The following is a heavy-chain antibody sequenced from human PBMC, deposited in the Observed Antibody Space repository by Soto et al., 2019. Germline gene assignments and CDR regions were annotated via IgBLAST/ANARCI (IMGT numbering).Heavy chain of an antibody. D-gene: IGHD2-21*02. Sequence: KVSCKASGGTFSNHAISWVRQAPGQGLEWVGGIIPMFPTADHAQRFQGRVTITADDSTTTVYMELSGLRSEDTAMYYCARDDATYCGGDCYRYFYYGMDVWGQGTTVTVSS. V-gene: IGHV1-69*01. CDR3: ARDDATYCGGDCYRYFYYGMDV. J-gene: IGHJ6*02. CDR2: IIPMFPTA. CDR1: GGTFSNHA.